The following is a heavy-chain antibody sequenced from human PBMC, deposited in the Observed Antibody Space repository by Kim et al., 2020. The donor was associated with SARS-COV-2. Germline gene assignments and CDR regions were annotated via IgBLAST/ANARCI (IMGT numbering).Heavy chain of an antibody. CDR2: ISSNGGST. CDR3: VKDLGRSPYYYGSGPIDY. V-gene: IGHV3-64D*09. CDR1: GFTFSSYA. Sequence: GGSLRLSCSASGFTFSSYAMHWVRQAPGKGLEYVSAISSNGGSTYYADSVKGRFTISRDNSKNTLYLQMSSLRAEDTAVYYCVKDLGRSPYYYGSGPIDYWGQGTLVTVSS. D-gene: IGHD3-10*01. J-gene: IGHJ4*02.